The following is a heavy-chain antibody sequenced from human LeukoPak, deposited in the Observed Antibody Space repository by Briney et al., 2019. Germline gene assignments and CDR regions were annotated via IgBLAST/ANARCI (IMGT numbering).Heavy chain of an antibody. CDR1: GFTVSRNY. V-gene: IGHV3-53*01. D-gene: IGHD6-19*01. CDR3: AREVNNGWYD. Sequence: GGSLRLSCAASGFTVSRNYLGWVRQPPGKGLEWVSITYSGGTTYYGDSVKGRFTISRDNSKNTLYLQMKSLRAEDTAVYYCAREVNNGWYDWGQGTLVTVSS. J-gene: IGHJ4*02. CDR2: TYSGGTT.